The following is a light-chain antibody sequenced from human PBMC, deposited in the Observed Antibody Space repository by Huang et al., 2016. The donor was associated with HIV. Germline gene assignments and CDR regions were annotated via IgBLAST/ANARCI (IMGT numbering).Light chain of an antibody. J-gene: IGKJ2*01. CDR1: QSLSGW. Sequence: DIQMTQSPSTLSAYARDRVTITCRASQSLSGWLAWYQQKPGRAPILLIYKASILESGGPSRFSGSGSGTEFTLTISSLQPDDSATYYCQQYNSYPYTFGQGTRVEIK. V-gene: IGKV1-5*03. CDR3: QQYNSYPYT. CDR2: KAS.